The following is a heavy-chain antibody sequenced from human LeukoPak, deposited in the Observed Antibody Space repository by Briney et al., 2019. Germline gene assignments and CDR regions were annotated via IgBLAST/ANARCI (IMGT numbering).Heavy chain of an antibody. CDR1: GFTFSSYG. CDR3: AKYSDSGWHKPATDPPFGY. D-gene: IGHD6-19*01. Sequence: GRSLRLSCAASGFTFSSYGMHWVRQAPGKGLEWVAAIWYDGSIQYYADSVKGRFTISRDTSKNTLYLQMNSLRAEDAAVYYCAKYSDSGWHKPATDPPFGYWGQGTLVTVSS. J-gene: IGHJ4*02. V-gene: IGHV3-33*06. CDR2: IWYDGSIQ.